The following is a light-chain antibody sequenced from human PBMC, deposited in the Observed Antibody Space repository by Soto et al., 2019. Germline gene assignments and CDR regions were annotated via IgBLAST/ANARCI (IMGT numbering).Light chain of an antibody. Sequence: DIVMTQSPDSLAVSLGERATVNCKSSQSVLYSSDNKNNLAWYQQKPGQPPKLLIYWASTRGSGVPDRFSGSGSVTDFTLTISSLQAEDVAVYYCQQYHTIPRTFGQGTKVEIK. CDR2: WAS. J-gene: IGKJ1*01. CDR1: QSVLYSSDNKNN. V-gene: IGKV4-1*01. CDR3: QQYHTIPRT.